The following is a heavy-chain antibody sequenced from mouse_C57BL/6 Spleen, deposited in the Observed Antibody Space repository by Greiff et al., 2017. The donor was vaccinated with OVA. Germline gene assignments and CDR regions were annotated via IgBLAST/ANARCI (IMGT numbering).Heavy chain of an antibody. CDR3: ARWLLRAMDY. CDR2: ISDGGSYT. Sequence: EVKLMESGGGLVKPGGSLKLSCAASGFTFSSYAMSWVRQTPEKRLEWVATISDGGSYTYYPDNVKGRFTISRDNAKNNLYLQMSHLKSEDTAMYYCARWLLRAMDYWGQGTSVTVSS. D-gene: IGHD2-3*01. V-gene: IGHV5-4*03. CDR1: GFTFSSYA. J-gene: IGHJ4*01.